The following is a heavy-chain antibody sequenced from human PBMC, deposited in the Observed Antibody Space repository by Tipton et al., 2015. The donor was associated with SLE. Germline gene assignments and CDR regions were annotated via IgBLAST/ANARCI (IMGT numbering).Heavy chain of an antibody. Sequence: SLRLSCAASGFTFNNYVMMWVRQAPGKGLEWVSALYSGGSSTSYADSVKGRFTISRDNSKNTLYLQINSLRAEDTAIYYCAKGRTGDYYYYMDVWGKGTTVTVSS. V-gene: IGHV3-23*03. CDR3: AKGRTGDYYYYMDV. CDR1: GFTFNNYV. D-gene: IGHD1/OR15-1a*01. CDR2: LYSGGSST. J-gene: IGHJ6*03.